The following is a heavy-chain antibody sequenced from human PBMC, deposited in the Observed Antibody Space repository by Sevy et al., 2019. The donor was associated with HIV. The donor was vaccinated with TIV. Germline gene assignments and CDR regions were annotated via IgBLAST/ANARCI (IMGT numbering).Heavy chain of an antibody. J-gene: IGHJ3*02. Sequence: GGSLSLSCAGSGFSLKNVWMTWVRQTPGKGLEWVDHAKRKSDGGSIDYGSPVNGRFTISRDDSKDMLYLQMSSLKTEDTGVYYCATVLGAGAAGAFEIWGQGTMVTVSS. CDR1: GFSLKNVW. D-gene: IGHD1-26*01. CDR2: AKRKSDGGSI. CDR3: ATVLGAGAAGAFEI. V-gene: IGHV3-15*01.